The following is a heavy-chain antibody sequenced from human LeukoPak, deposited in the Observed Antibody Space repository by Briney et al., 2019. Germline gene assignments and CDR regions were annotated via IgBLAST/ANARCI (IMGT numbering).Heavy chain of an antibody. J-gene: IGHJ3*02. V-gene: IGHV4-39*02. CDR1: GGSITGGSYY. Sequence: NPSETLSLTCTVSGGSITGGSYYWAWIRQSPGMGLEWIGSIYYSGSTHYSSSLKSRVTISVDTSKNLFSLRLNSVTAADTAIYYCARGRFYDSSLGIWGQGTMVTVSS. CDR3: ARGRFYDSSLGI. CDR2: IYYSGST. D-gene: IGHD3-22*01.